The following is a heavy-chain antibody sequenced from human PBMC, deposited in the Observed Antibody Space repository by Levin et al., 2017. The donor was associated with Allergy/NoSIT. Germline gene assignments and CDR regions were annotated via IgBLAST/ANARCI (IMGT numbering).Heavy chain of an antibody. CDR3: ARVGGEADDYGDYVNSDYYHGMDV. J-gene: IGHJ6*02. Sequence: SQTLSLTCTVSGGSISSYYWSWIRQPAGKGLEWIGRVYSSGSTNYNPSLKSRVTMSVDTSKNQFSLRLSSVTAADTAVYYWARVGGEADDYGDYVNSDYYHGMDVWGQGTTVTVSS. CDR1: GGSISSYY. CDR2: VYSSGST. D-gene: IGHD4-17*01. V-gene: IGHV4-4*07.